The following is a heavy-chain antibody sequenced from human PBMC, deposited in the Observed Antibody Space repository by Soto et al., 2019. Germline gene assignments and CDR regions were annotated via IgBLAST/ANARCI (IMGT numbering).Heavy chain of an antibody. CDR3: ARSIRHRSYYYYYYMDV. D-gene: IGHD3-3*01. Sequence: QVQLVQSGAEVKKPGSSVKVSCKASGGTFSSYAISWVRQAPGQGLEWMGGIIPIFGTANYAQKFQGRVTITADESTSTAYMELSSLRSEDTAVYYCARSIRHRSYYYYYYMDVWGKGTTVTVSS. CDR1: GGTFSSYA. V-gene: IGHV1-69*01. CDR2: IIPIFGTA. J-gene: IGHJ6*03.